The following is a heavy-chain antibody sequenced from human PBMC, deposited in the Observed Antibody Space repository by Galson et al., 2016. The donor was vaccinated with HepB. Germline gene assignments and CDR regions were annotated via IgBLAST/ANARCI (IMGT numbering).Heavy chain of an antibody. Sequence: PALVKPTQTLTLTCTFSGFSLSAGGVGVGWIRQPPGKALEWLALIYWDDDERYSPSLKSRLTITKDTSKNQVVLTMTNMDPVDTATYYCAHSPGYSSGWYEGWFDPWGQGTLVTVSS. CDR3: AHSPGYSSGWYEGWFDP. J-gene: IGHJ5*02. D-gene: IGHD6-19*01. CDR2: IYWDDDE. CDR1: GFSLSAGGVG. V-gene: IGHV2-5*02.